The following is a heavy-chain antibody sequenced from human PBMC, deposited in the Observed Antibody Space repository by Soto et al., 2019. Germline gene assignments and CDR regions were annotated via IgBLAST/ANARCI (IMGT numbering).Heavy chain of an antibody. J-gene: IGHJ4*02. CDR2: IYSGGST. Sequence: TGGSLRLSCAASGFTVSSNYMSWVRQAPGKGLEWVSVIYSGGSTYYADSVKGRFTISRDNSKNTLYLQMNSLRAEDTAVYYCARYSSGWGNTYFDYWGQGTLVTVSS. D-gene: IGHD6-19*01. CDR1: GFTVSSNY. CDR3: ARYSSGWGNTYFDY. V-gene: IGHV3-66*01.